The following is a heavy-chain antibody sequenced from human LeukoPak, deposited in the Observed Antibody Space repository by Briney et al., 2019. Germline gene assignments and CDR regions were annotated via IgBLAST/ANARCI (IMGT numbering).Heavy chain of an antibody. D-gene: IGHD6-13*01. V-gene: IGHV3-21*01. Sequence: GGSLRLSCAVSGFTFSTYIMNWVRQAPGKGLEWVSSITTSSTYIYYADSVKGRFTISRDNAKNLLFLQMNSLRAEDTAVYYCARSPSGYWDFDYWGQGTLVTASS. CDR2: ITTSSTYI. CDR1: GFTFSTYI. J-gene: IGHJ4*02. CDR3: ARSPSGYWDFDY.